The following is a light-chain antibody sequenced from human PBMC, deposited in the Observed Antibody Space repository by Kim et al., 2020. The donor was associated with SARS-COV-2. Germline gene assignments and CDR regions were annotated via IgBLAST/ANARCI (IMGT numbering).Light chain of an antibody. Sequence: GQSVTISCTGTSSAVGAYNHVSWYRQHPGKAPKLMIYEVSNRPSGVPDRFSGSKSGNTASLTVSGLQAEDEADYYCSSYSDSISYVFGTGTKVTVL. CDR2: EVS. V-gene: IGLV2-8*01. CDR1: SSAVGAYNH. CDR3: SSYSDSISYV. J-gene: IGLJ1*01.